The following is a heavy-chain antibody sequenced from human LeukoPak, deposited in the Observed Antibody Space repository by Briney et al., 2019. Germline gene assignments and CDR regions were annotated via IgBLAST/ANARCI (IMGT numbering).Heavy chain of an antibody. J-gene: IGHJ3*02. CDR3: ARVLKWFGVDAFEI. V-gene: IGHV4-38-2*01. D-gene: IGHD3-10*01. Sequence: SETLSLTCGVSGFSISSGYYWGWIRQPPGKGLEWIGSFYHSGNTYYNPSLKSRVTISVDTSKNQFSLELSSVTAADAAVYYCARVLKWFGVDAFEIWGQGTMVTVSS. CDR1: GFSISSGYY. CDR2: FYHSGNT.